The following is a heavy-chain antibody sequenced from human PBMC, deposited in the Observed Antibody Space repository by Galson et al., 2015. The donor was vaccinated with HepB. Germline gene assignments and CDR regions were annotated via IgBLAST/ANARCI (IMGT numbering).Heavy chain of an antibody. Sequence: SLRLSCAASGFTFSSYDMHWVRQATGKGLEWVSAIGTAGDTYYPGSVKGRFTISRENAKNSLYLQMNSLRAGDTAVYYCARGGVAARNYMDVWGKGTTVTVSS. CDR2: IGTAGDT. D-gene: IGHD6-6*01. J-gene: IGHJ6*03. V-gene: IGHV3-13*01. CDR1: GFTFSSYD. CDR3: ARGGVAARNYMDV.